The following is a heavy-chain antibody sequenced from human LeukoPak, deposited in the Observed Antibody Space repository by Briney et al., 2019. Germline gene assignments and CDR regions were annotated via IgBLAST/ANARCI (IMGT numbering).Heavy chain of an antibody. J-gene: IGHJ3*02. CDR1: AYSISSGHY. CDR3: ARARNYYDSSGFYYEGDAFDI. V-gene: IGHV4-38-2*02. D-gene: IGHD3-22*01. CDR2: IYSSGST. Sequence: SETLSLTCTVSAYSISSGHYWGWIRQPPGKGLESIGYIYSSGSTHYNPSLKSRVTISVDTSKNQFSLKLSSVTAADTAVYYCARARNYYDSSGFYYEGDAFDIWGQGTMVTVSS.